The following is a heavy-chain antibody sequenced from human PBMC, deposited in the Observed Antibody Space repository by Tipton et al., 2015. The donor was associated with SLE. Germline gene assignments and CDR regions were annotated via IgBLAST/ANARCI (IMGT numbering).Heavy chain of an antibody. J-gene: IGHJ2*01. CDR1: GDSISNNNYY. V-gene: IGHV4-39*01. CDR2: INYSGTT. D-gene: IGHD6-25*01. CDR3: VRIIRADWYFDL. Sequence: TLSLTCTISGDSISNNNYYWGWIRQPPGEGLELIGNINYSGTTYYNPSLKTRVTISVDASKTQFSLRPTSVTAADTAKYYCVRIIRADWYFDLWGRGTLVTVSS.